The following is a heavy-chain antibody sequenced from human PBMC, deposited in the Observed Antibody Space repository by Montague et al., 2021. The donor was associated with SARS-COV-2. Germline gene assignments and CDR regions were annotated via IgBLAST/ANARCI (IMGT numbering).Heavy chain of an antibody. D-gene: IGHD3-10*01. Sequence: SLRLSCATSGFPFLDYTIHWVRQYPGKGLEWVAVMWSDGTSKYYRDSVEGRFTISRDSSRSTVSLQMNSLRDEDTAVYYCAKEQWKGPGTSLAAFDAWGQGTMVTVSS. CDR2: MWSDGTSK. CDR3: AKEQWKGPGTSLAAFDA. CDR1: GFPFLDYT. J-gene: IGHJ3*01. V-gene: IGHV3-33*06.